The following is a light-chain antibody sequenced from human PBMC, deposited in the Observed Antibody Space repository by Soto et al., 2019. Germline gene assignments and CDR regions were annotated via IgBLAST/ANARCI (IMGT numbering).Light chain of an antibody. V-gene: IGLV2-11*01. Sequence: SVLTQPRSVSGSPGQSVTISCTGTSSDVGGYNFVSWYQHHPGKAPKLIIYNVIQRPSGVPDRFSASKPDNTASLTISGLQAEDEADYYCCSYAGSYTYVFGTGTKVTVL. CDR1: SSDVGGYNF. CDR2: NVI. J-gene: IGLJ1*01. CDR3: CSYAGSYTYV.